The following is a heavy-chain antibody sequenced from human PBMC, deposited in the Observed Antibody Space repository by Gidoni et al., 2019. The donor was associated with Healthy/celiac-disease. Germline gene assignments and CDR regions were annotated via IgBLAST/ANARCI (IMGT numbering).Heavy chain of an antibody. CDR1: GGTFSSYA. J-gene: IGHJ6*03. D-gene: IGHD2-2*01. Sequence: QFQLVQSGAAVKKPGSSVKVSCKASGGTFSSYAISWVRQAPGQELEWMGGIIPIFGTANYAQKFQGRVTITADKSTSTAYMELSSLRSEDTAVYYCARDDANEVVPAANYYYYMDVWGKGTTVTVSS. V-gene: IGHV1-69*06. CDR2: IIPIFGTA. CDR3: ARDDANEVVPAANYYYYMDV.